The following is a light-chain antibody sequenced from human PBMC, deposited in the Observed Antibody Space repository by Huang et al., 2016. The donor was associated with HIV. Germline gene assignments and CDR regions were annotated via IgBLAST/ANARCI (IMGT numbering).Light chain of an antibody. J-gene: IGKJ2*01. CDR3: HQYGSSPPNT. CDR1: QSIRSSF. V-gene: IGKV3-20*01. Sequence: IALTHSPGPLSLSPWARATLSCRASQSIRSSFLAWFQQKPGQAPRLLICSASSRAAGIPDRFGGSGSGTDFTLTINRLEPEDSAVYYCHQYGSSPPNTFGQGTKLEIK. CDR2: SAS.